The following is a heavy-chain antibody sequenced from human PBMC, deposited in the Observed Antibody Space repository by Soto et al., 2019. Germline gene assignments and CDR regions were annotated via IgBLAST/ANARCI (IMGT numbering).Heavy chain of an antibody. Sequence: GASVKGSCKASVGGFSVYAGSWGRQEPGQGLEWMGGIIPIFGTANYAQKFQGRVTITADESTSTAYMELSSLRSEDTAVYYCAREPGRKIVAAGPKYYYYGTDVWVQGTTVTVSS. CDR1: VGGFSVYA. J-gene: IGHJ6*02. D-gene: IGHD6-13*01. V-gene: IGHV1-69*01. CDR2: IIPIFGTA. CDR3: AREPGRKIVAAGPKYYYYGTDV.